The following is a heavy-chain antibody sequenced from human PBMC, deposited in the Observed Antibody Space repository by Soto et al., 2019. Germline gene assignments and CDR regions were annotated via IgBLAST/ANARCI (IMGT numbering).Heavy chain of an antibody. J-gene: IGHJ4*02. CDR2: IFQSGAT. CDR1: GFTLSTYT. V-gene: IGHV3-23*01. Sequence: VQLLESGGHLVQPGGSLRLSCAASGFTLSTYTMNWVRQPPGKGLEWVSGIFQSGATFYTDSVKGRFTISRYNSKRMVYLQMDSLRVDDTALYYCAKDRHPDGSWSFDYWGRGILVTVSS. CDR3: AKDRHPDGSWSFDY. D-gene: IGHD3-22*01.